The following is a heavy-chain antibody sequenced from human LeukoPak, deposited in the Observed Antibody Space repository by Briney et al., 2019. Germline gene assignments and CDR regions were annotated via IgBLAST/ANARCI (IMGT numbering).Heavy chain of an antibody. D-gene: IGHD6-19*01. CDR1: GYTFSGYY. Sequence: ASVKVSCKASGYTFSGYYMHWVRQAPGQGLEWMGWINPDSGGTNYGQNFQGRVIMTRDTAINTAYMELSRLRSDDTAVYYCARERFYSSGSKSNRVDYWGQGTLVTVSS. CDR3: ARERFYSSGSKSNRVDY. J-gene: IGHJ4*02. CDR2: INPDSGGT. V-gene: IGHV1-2*02.